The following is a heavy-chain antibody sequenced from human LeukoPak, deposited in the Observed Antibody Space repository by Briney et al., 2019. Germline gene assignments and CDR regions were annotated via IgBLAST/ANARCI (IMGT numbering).Heavy chain of an antibody. CDR3: AKGLWFGPSWFDP. V-gene: IGHV3-30*18. Sequence: GGSLRLSCAASGFTFSSYGMHWVRQAPGKGLEWVAVISYDGSNKYYADSVKGRFTISRDNSKNTLYLQMNSLRAEDTAVYYCAKGLWFGPSWFDPWGQGTLVTVSS. D-gene: IGHD3-10*01. J-gene: IGHJ5*02. CDR2: ISYDGSNK. CDR1: GFTFSSYG.